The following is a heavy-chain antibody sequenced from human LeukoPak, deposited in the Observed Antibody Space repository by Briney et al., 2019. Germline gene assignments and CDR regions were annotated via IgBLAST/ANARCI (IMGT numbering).Heavy chain of an antibody. J-gene: IGHJ5*02. CDR2: ISSSGST. CDR1: GDSISSGDYY. D-gene: IGHD3-9*01. CDR3: ATTVNYDILTGYSWFDP. V-gene: IGHV4-61*02. Sequence: SETLSLTCTVSGDSISSGDYYWSWIRQPAGKGLEWIGRISSSGSTNYNPSLKSRVTISVDTSKNQFSLKLSSVTAADTAVYYCATTVNYDILTGYSWFDPWGQGTLVTVSS.